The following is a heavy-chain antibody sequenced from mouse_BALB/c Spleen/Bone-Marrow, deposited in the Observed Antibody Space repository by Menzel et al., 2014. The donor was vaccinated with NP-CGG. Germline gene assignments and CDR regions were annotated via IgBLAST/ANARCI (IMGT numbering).Heavy chain of an antibody. Sequence: EVQLQESGTVLARPGASVKMSCKASGYTFTSYWMHWVKQRPGQGLEWIGTIYPGNSDTTYNQKFKGKAKLTAVTSTSTAYMELSSLTNEDSAVYYCTTLARNYFDYWGQGTTLTVSP. J-gene: IGHJ2*01. CDR3: TTLARNYFDY. CDR2: IYPGNSDT. CDR1: GYTFTSYW. V-gene: IGHV1-5*01.